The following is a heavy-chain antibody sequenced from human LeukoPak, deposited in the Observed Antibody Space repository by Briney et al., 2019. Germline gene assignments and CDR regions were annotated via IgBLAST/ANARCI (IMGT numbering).Heavy chain of an antibody. J-gene: IGHJ3*02. Sequence: GGSLKISCKGSGYSFTSYWISWVRQMPGKGLEWMGRIDPSDSYTNYSPSFQGHVTISADKSISTAYLQWSSLKASDTAMYYCARHTDIVAVVAATGDAFDIWGQGTMVTVSS. V-gene: IGHV5-10-1*01. CDR2: IDPSDSYT. D-gene: IGHD2-15*01. CDR1: GYSFTSYW. CDR3: ARHTDIVAVVAATGDAFDI.